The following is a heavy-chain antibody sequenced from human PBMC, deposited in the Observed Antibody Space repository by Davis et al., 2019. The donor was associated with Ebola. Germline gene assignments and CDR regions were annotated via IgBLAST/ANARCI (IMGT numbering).Heavy chain of an antibody. CDR1: GGSVSSGGHY. J-gene: IGHJ4*02. Sequence: SETLSLTCTVSGGSVSSGGHYWSWIRQPPGKGLEWIAYIYYSGSTNYNPSLKSRVTISVDTSKNQFSLKLSSVTAADTAVYYCARGSSRYYDSSGYYYVLGYWGQGTLVTVSS. CDR2: IYYSGST. CDR3: ARGSSRYYDSSGYYYVLGY. V-gene: IGHV4-61*08. D-gene: IGHD3-22*01.